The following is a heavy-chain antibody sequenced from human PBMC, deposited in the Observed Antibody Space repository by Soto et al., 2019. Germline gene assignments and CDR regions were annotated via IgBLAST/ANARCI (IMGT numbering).Heavy chain of an antibody. J-gene: IGHJ4*02. Sequence: GGSLRLSCAASGFTFSSYGMHWVRQAPGKGLEWVAVIWYDGSNKYYADSVKGRFTISRDNSKNTLYLQMNSLRAEDTAVYYCAGDRGRSSRPQWLVLNYWGQGTLVTVSS. CDR2: IWYDGSNK. CDR3: AGDRGRSSRPQWLVLNY. D-gene: IGHD6-19*01. CDR1: GFTFSSYG. V-gene: IGHV3-33*01.